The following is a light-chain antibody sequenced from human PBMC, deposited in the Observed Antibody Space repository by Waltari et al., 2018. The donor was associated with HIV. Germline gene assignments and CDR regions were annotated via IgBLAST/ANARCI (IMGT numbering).Light chain of an antibody. CDR2: GNS. Sequence: QSVLTQPPSVSGAPGQRVTISCTGSSSNIGAGYDVHWYQQLPGTAPKLLILGNSNRPSGVPDRFSGSKSGTSASLAITGLQAEDEADYYCQSYDSSLSALYVFGTGTKVTVL. J-gene: IGLJ1*01. V-gene: IGLV1-40*01. CDR1: SSNIGAGYD. CDR3: QSYDSSLSALYV.